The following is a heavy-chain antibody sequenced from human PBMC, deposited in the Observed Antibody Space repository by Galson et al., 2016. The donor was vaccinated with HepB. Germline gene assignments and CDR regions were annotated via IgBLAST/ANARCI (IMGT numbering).Heavy chain of an antibody. V-gene: IGHV3-23*01. CDR2: ISDSGGST. D-gene: IGHD3-16*01. Sequence: SLRLSCAASGFTFSSYAMSWVRQAPGKGLDWVSGISDSGGSTYYADSVKGRFTISRDNSKNTLYLQMNSLRAEDTAVYYCAKAGVWESSPWDGMDVWGQGTTVTVSS. J-gene: IGHJ6*02. CDR1: GFTFSSYA. CDR3: AKAGVWESSPWDGMDV.